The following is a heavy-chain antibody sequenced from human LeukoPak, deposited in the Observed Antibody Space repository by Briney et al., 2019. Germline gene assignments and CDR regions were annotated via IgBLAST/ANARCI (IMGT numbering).Heavy chain of an antibody. CDR1: GDSISSSSYY. Sequence: PSETLSLTCTVSGDSISSSSYYWSWIRQPPGRGLEWIGYIYYSGSTYYNPSLKSRVTISVDASKNQFSLKLSSVTAADTAVYYCARSYPHDAFDIWGQGAMVTVSS. CDR2: IYYSGST. V-gene: IGHV4-30-4*01. CDR3: ARSYPHDAFDI. J-gene: IGHJ3*02.